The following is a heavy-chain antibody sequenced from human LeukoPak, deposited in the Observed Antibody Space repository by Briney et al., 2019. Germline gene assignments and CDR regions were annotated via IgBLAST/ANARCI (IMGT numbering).Heavy chain of an antibody. D-gene: IGHD6-13*01. J-gene: IGHJ6*03. V-gene: IGHV3-30*02. CDR1: GFTFSNNG. Sequence: GGSLRLSCTASGFTFSNNGMHWVRQAPGKGLEWVAFIQFDESEKYYADSVKGRFTISRDSSKNTLYLQMNSLRAEDTAVYYCAKTYSSSRAHYYYYYYMDVWGKGTTVTISS. CDR2: IQFDESEK. CDR3: AKTYSSSRAHYYYYYYMDV.